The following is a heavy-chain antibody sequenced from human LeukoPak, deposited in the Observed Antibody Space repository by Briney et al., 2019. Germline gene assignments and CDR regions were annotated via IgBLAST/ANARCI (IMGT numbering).Heavy chain of an antibody. J-gene: IGHJ3*02. V-gene: IGHV1-2*02. D-gene: IGHD6-19*01. Sequence: GASVKVSCKASGYTFTGYYIHWVRQAPGQGLEWMGWINSNSGGTKYAQNFQGRVTMTRDTSISTAYMELSRVRYDDTAVYYCARVNSSGLPYDAFDIWGQGTMVTGSS. CDR1: GYTFTGYY. CDR2: INSNSGGT. CDR3: ARVNSSGLPYDAFDI.